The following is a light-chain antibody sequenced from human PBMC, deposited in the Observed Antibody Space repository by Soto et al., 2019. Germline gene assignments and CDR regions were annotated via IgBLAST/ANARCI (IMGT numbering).Light chain of an antibody. CDR2: RNY. Sequence: QSVLTQPPSASGTPGQRVTISCSGSSSNIGSNYVYWYQQVPGTAPKLLIYRNYQRPSGVPDRFSGSKSGTSATLAISGLRSEDEADYYCAAWDDSLSGVVFGGGTKLTVL. V-gene: IGLV1-47*01. J-gene: IGLJ2*01. CDR1: SSNIGSNY. CDR3: AAWDDSLSGVV.